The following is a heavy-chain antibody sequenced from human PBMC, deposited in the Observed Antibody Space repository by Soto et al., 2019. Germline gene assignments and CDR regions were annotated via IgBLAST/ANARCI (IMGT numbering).Heavy chain of an antibody. J-gene: IGHJ6*02. CDR1: GGSFSGYY. CDR3: ARGEDAFFYYGLDV. Sequence: SETLSLTCAVYGGSFSGYYWSWIRQPPGKGLEWIAYIYDTGISGYTPSTSYNPSLKSRVTMSVDTSKSQFSLKLTSVTAADTAVYYCARGEDAFFYYGLDVWGQGITVTVSS. CDR2: IYDTGISGYTPST. V-gene: IGHV4-59*01.